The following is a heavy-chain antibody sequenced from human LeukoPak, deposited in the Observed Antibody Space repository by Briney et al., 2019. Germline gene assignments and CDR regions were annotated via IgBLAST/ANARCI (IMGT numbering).Heavy chain of an antibody. CDR1: GYSFSNFW. D-gene: IGHD6-13*01. V-gene: IGHV5-51*01. CDR2: VYPGDSED. CDR3: ARQQGEQQLVGNAFDI. Sequence: GESLKFSCKASGYSFSNFWIGWVRQLPGKGLEWMGLVYPGDSEDRISPSFQGQVTISADKSISTAYLQWSSLKASDTAIYYCARQQGEQQLVGNAFDIWGQGTMVTVSS. J-gene: IGHJ3*02.